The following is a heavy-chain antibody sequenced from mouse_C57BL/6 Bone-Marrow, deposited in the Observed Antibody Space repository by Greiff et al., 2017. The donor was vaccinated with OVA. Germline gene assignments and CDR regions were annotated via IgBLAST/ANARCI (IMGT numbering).Heavy chain of an antibody. CDR1: GFTFSSYA. V-gene: IGHV5-9-1*02. CDR2: ISSGGDYI. D-gene: IGHD6-1*01. CDR3: TNGQPGYYYAMDY. J-gene: IGHJ4*01. Sequence: DVMLVESGEGLVKPGGSLKLSCAASGFTFSSYAMSWVRQTPEKRLEWVAYISSGGDYIYYADTVKGRFTISRDNARNTLYLQMSSLKSEDTAMYYCTNGQPGYYYAMDYWGQGTSVTVSS.